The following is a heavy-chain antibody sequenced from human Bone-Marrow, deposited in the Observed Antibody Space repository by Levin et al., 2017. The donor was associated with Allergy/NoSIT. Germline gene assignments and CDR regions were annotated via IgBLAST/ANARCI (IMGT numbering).Heavy chain of an antibody. J-gene: IGHJ4*02. CDR1: GGSISSYY. V-gene: IGHV4-59*08. CDR3: ARGGPSWDYFDY. CDR2: IYSSGNT. D-gene: IGHD3-16*01. Sequence: SETMSLTCTVSGGSISSYYWSWIRQPPGKGLEWIGYIYSSGNTNYNPSLKSRVTMSVDTSKNQFSLKLTSVTAADTAVYYCARGGPSWDYFDYWGQGALVTVSS.